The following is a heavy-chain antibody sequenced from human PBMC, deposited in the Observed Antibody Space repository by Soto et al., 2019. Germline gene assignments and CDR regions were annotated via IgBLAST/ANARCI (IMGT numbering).Heavy chain of an antibody. J-gene: IGHJ4*02. Sequence: GGSLRLSCAASGFTFSSYAMHWVRQAPGKGLEWVAVISYDGSNKYYADSVKGRFTISRDNSKNTLYLQMNSLRAEDTAVYYCARDSGCSGGSCYSDSYYFDYWGQGTLVTVSS. CDR3: ARDSGCSGGSCYSDSYYFDY. CDR2: ISYDGSNK. D-gene: IGHD2-15*01. CDR1: GFTFSSYA. V-gene: IGHV3-30-3*01.